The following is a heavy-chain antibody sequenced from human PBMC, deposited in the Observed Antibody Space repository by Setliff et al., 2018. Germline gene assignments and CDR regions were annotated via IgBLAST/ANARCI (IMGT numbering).Heavy chain of an antibody. Sequence: GGSLRLSCAASGFIFSHAWMSWVRQAPGKGLEWVGRIKSKTDGETTEYTAPVKGRFTISRDDSKSTLYLQMNSLKTEDTAVYYCVKLVPQAISSDPWGQGTLVTVSS. CDR3: VKLVPQAISSDP. CDR1: GFIFSHAW. J-gene: IGHJ5*02. V-gene: IGHV3-15*01. D-gene: IGHD3-10*01. CDR2: IKSKTDGETT.